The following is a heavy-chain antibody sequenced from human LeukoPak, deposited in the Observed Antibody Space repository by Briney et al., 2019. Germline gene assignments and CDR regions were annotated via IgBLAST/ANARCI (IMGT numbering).Heavy chain of an antibody. Sequence: SETLSLTCTVSGYSISSGYYWGWIRRPPGKGLEWIGSIYYSGSTYYNPSLKSRVTISVDTSKNQFSLKLSSVTAADTAVYYCAREAITYYYDSSGYYDYWGQGTLVTVSS. CDR1: GYSISSGYY. J-gene: IGHJ4*02. D-gene: IGHD3-22*01. V-gene: IGHV4-38-2*02. CDR2: IYYSGST. CDR3: AREAITYYYDSSGYYDY.